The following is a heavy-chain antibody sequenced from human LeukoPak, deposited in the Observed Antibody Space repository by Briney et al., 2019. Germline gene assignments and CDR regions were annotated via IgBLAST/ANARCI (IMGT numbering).Heavy chain of an antibody. J-gene: IGHJ4*02. CDR1: GFTFSSYS. CDR3: ASLVRATLATDY. CDR2: ISSSSSYI. D-gene: IGHD1-26*01. V-gene: IGHV3-21*01. Sequence: KPGGSLRLSCAASGFTFSSYSMNWVRQAPGKGLEWVSSISSSSSYIYYADSVKGRFTISRDNAKNSLYLQMNSLRAEDTAVYYCASLVRATLATDYWDQGTLVTVSS.